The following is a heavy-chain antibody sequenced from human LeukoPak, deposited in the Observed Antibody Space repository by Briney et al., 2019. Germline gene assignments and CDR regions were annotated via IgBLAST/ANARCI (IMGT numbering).Heavy chain of an antibody. Sequence: GGSLRLSCEASGVTFSSYWMSWVRQAPGKGLEWVGNIKPDGNEKYYVDSVKGRFTISRGNAKNSLYLQMNSLRAEETAVYYCAKYSGSPYWYFDLWGRGTLVTVSS. CDR3: AKYSGSPYWYFDL. J-gene: IGHJ2*01. CDR1: GVTFSSYW. D-gene: IGHD5-12*01. V-gene: IGHV3-7*01. CDR2: IKPDGNEK.